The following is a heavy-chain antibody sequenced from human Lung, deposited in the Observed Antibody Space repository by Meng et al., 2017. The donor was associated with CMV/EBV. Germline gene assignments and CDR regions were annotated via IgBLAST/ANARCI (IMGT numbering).Heavy chain of an antibody. CDR1: GNTFTTNG. CDR2: ISCYNDDT. J-gene: IGHJ4*02. CDR3: ARDPSNTSGRYAYFDY. D-gene: IGHD6-19*01. V-gene: IGHV1-18*01. Sequence: QVTLAQSEAGVKSLGASVRVSSQPSGNTFTTNGISWIRQAPGQRLEWMGWISCYNDDTNYAQKLQGRVTMTTDTSTNTAYMDLRGLRSDDTAVYYCARDPSNTSGRYAYFDYWGQGTLVTVSS.